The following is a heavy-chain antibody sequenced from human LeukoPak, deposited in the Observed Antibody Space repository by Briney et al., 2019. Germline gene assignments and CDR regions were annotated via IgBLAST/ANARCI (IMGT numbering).Heavy chain of an antibody. CDR3: ARGPYDVLMVYAFDY. J-gene: IGHJ4*02. Sequence: SVKVSCKAFRGTFSSYAISWVRQAPGQGLEWMGGIIPIFGTANYAQKFQGRVTITTDESTSTAYMELSSLRSEDTAVYYCARGPYDVLMVYAFDYWGQGTLVTVSS. D-gene: IGHD2-8*01. V-gene: IGHV1-69*05. CDR1: RGTFSSYA. CDR2: IIPIFGTA.